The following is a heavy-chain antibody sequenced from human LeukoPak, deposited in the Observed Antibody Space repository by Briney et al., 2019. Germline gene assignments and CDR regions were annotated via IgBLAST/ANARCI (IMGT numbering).Heavy chain of an antibody. Sequence: PSETLSLTCTVSGGSISSGSYYWSWIRQPAGKGLEWIGHIYASGSTNYNPSLKSRVTISVDTSKNQFSLKLSSVTAADTAVYHCARATKASRGYYRLVPAANDAFDIWGQGTMVTVSS. CDR1: GGSISSGSYY. D-gene: IGHD2-2*01. V-gene: IGHV4-61*09. J-gene: IGHJ3*02. CDR3: ARATKASRGYYRLVPAANDAFDI. CDR2: IYASGST.